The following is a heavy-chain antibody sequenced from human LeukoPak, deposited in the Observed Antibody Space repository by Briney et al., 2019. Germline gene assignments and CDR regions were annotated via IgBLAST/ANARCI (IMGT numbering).Heavy chain of an antibody. V-gene: IGHV1-2*06. Sequence: GASVKVSCKVSGYTFTHHCLHWVRQAPGQGLEWMGRINPNSGETNYKDKLQGRITMTRATSISTAYLEVTRLTSDDTAVYYCASEGYGVKPFGSWGQGTLVIVSS. D-gene: IGHD2-8*01. CDR1: GYTFTHHC. J-gene: IGHJ5*01. CDR2: INPNSGET. CDR3: ASEGYGVKPFGS.